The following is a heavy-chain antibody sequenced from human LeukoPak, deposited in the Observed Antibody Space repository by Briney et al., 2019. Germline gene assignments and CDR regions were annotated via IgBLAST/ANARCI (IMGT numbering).Heavy chain of an antibody. CDR2: ISGSGVTR. J-gene: IGHJ4*02. CDR3: TRGLPRAGGDHYHSTSFDF. V-gene: IGHV3-23*01. D-gene: IGHD3-22*01. Sequence: GGSLRLSCATSGFTFSAHVMHWLRQAPGEGLQWVSTISGSGVTRYFADSLRGRVTVSRDNFKGTLYLEMYSLRPEDTAVYFCTRGLPRAGGDHYHSTSFDFWGQGSLVTVS. CDR1: GFTFSAHV.